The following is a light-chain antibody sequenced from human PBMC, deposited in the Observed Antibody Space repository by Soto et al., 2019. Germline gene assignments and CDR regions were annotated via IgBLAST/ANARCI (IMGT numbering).Light chain of an antibody. Sequence: DIRMTQSPSFLSASVGDRLTITCQASQDIRKSLNWYQQKPGRAPKLLIYDASDLETGVPSRFSGSGSGTDFTFTIRGLQPEDIATYYCQQYDNRPPTFGPGTKVDMK. CDR1: QDIRKS. J-gene: IGKJ3*01. CDR3: QQYDNRPPT. CDR2: DAS. V-gene: IGKV1-33*01.